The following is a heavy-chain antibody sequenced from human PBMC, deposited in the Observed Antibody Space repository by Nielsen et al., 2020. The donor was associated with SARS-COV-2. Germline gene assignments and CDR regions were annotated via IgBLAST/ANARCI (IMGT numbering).Heavy chain of an antibody. CDR2: ISWNSGSI. Sequence: SLKISCAASGFTFDDYAMHWVRQAPGKGLEWVSGISWNSGSIGYADSVKGRFTISRDNAKNSLYLQMNSLRAEDTALYYCSSGDAFDIWGQGTMVTVSS. J-gene: IGHJ3*02. V-gene: IGHV3-9*01. D-gene: IGHD3-22*01. CDR3: SSGDAFDI. CDR1: GFTFDDYA.